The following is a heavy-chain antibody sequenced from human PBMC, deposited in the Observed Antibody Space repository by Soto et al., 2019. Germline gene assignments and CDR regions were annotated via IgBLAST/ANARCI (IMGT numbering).Heavy chain of an antibody. D-gene: IGHD3-16*01. CDR1: GFNFSGYC. CDR3: VRDVGLDYAN. J-gene: IGHJ4*02. Sequence: XSLRLSIVVSGFNFSGYCISWVRQAPGKGLEWVATMNEDGSEIYYVASVKCRFAISRDNDENSLHLQMNYVSAEDTGVYFCVRDVGLDYANWGQGTLVTVSS. CDR2: MNEDGSEI. V-gene: IGHV3-7*01.